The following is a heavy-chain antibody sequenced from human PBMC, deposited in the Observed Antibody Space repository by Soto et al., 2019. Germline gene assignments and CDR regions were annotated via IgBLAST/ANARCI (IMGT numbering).Heavy chain of an antibody. CDR1: GFSFAGYA. CDR3: AKTQTFVSYYGGFDA. CDR2: VSGGGAST. V-gene: IGHV3-23*01. D-gene: IGHD2-21*01. Sequence: EVQLWESGGGFVQPGGSLRLSCAATGFSFAGYALTWVRQAPGKGLEWLSAVSGGGASTYYADSVRGRFSISRDVSGNMIYLQLNRLTAGDAATDYCAKTQTFVSYYGGFDAWCRGTRVSVSS. J-gene: IGHJ4*02.